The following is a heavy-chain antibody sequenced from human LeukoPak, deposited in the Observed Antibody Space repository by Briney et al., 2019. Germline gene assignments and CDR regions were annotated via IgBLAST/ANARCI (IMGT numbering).Heavy chain of an antibody. Sequence: GGSLRLSCAASGFTFSSYAMSWVRQAPGKGLEWVSAISGSGGSTYYADSVKGRFTISRDNSKNTLYLQMNSLRAEDTAVYYCATPGTYYYISSGYPNWGQETLVTVSS. CDR2: ISGSGGST. CDR1: GFTFSSYA. CDR3: ATPGTYYYISSGYPN. V-gene: IGHV3-23*01. D-gene: IGHD3-22*01. J-gene: IGHJ4*02.